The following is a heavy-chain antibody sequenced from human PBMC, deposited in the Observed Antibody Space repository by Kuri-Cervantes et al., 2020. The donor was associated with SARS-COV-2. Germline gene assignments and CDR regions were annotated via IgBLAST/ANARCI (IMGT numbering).Heavy chain of an antibody. CDR3: ARHPRYCSSTSCSGAWLDP. CDR1: GYSISSGYY. D-gene: IGHD2-2*01. V-gene: IGHV4-38-2*02. CDR2: IYHSGST. J-gene: IGHJ5*02. Sequence: SETLSLTCTVSGYSISSGYYWGWIRQPPGKGLEWIGSIYHSGSTYYNPSLKSRVTISVDTSKNQFSLKLSSVTAADTAVYYCARHPRYCSSTSCSGAWLDPWGQGTLVTVSS.